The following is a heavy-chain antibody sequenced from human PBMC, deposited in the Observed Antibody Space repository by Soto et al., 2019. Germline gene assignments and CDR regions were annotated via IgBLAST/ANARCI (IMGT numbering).Heavy chain of an antibody. CDR1: GGSISSYY. J-gene: IGHJ4*02. CDR3: ASLVYSSGCYYFDY. CDR2: IYTSDST. D-gene: IGHD6-19*01. Sequence: VQLQESGPGLVKSSEILSLTCTVSGGSISSYYWAWIRQPVGSGLEYIGRIYTSDSTNYNPSFKSRVAMSVDASKNRFSLQMTSVTAADTAVYYCASLVYSSGCYYFDYWGPGILVTVSS. V-gene: IGHV4-4*07.